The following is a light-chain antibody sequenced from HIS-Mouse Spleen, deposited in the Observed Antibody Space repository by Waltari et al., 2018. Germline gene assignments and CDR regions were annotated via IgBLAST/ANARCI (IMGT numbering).Light chain of an antibody. CDR1: QSISSY. CDR3: QQLNSYPPT. J-gene: IGKJ1*01. V-gene: IGKV1-9*01. Sequence: DIQLTQSPSSLSASVGDRVTITCRASQSISSYLTWYQQKPGKAQKLLIYAAPTFQGGVPSRFSGSGSGTEFTLTISSLQPEDFATYYCQQLNSYPPTFGQGTKVEIK. CDR2: AAP.